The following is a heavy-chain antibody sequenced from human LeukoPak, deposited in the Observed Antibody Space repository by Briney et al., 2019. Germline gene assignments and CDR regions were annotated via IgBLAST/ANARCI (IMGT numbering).Heavy chain of an antibody. CDR1: GLTFSSYA. CDR2: IIASGADT. CDR3: AKSRTYSYGYGTFDH. V-gene: IGHV3-23*01. Sequence: GGSLRLSCAASGLTFSSYAMSWVRQAPGKGLERVSAIIASGADTYYADSLKGRFAISRDNTKNILYLQMNSLRVDDTAIYYCAKSRTYSYGYGTFDHWGQGALVTVSS. D-gene: IGHD5-18*01. J-gene: IGHJ4*02.